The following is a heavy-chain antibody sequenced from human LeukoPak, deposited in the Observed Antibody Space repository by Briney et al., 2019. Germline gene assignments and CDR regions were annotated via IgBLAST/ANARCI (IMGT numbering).Heavy chain of an antibody. V-gene: IGHV3-21*01. D-gene: IGHD3-9*01. CDR1: GFTFSSYS. CDR3: ARTHVADDISMPG. CDR2: IGSSGNYI. Sequence: GGSLRLPCAASGFTFSSYSMNWVRQAPGKGLEWVSCIGSSGNYIYYADSVKGRFTISRDNAKNSLYLLMNSLRAEDTAVYYCARTHVADDISMPGWGQGTLVTVSS. J-gene: IGHJ4*02.